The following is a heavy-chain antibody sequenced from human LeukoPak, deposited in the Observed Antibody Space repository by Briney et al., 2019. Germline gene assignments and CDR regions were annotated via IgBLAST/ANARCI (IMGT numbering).Heavy chain of an antibody. Sequence: ASVKVSCKASGYTFTGNHMHWVRQAPGQGLEWMGWINPNSGGTNYAQKFQGRVIMTRDTSISTAYMELSRLGSDDTAVYYCAREYHGDPDYWGQGTLVTVSS. CDR1: GYTFTGNH. V-gene: IGHV1-2*02. CDR2: INPNSGGT. CDR3: AREYHGDPDY. J-gene: IGHJ4*02. D-gene: IGHD4-17*01.